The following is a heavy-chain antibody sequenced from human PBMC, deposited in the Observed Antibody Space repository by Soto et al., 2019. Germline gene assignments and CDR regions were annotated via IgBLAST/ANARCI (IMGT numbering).Heavy chain of an antibody. V-gene: IGHV3-30-3*01. J-gene: IGHJ6*02. Sequence: PGGSLRLSCAASGFTFSSYAMHWVRQAPGKGLEWVAVISYDGSNKYYADSVKGRFTISRDNSKNTLYLQMNSLRAEDTAVYYCARDRVVVVVAATPERYYYYGMDVWGQGTTVTVSS. D-gene: IGHD2-15*01. CDR2: ISYDGSNK. CDR3: ARDRVVVVVAATPERYYYYGMDV. CDR1: GFTFSSYA.